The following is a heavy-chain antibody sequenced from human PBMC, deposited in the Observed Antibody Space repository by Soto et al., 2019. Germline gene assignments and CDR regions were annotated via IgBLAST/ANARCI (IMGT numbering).Heavy chain of an antibody. CDR1: GFTVSNNY. CDR3: ARQPRNEAGRYYYGYSMDV. V-gene: IGHV3-66*04. Sequence: VQLVESGGGLVQPGGSLRLSCAASGFTVSNNYMSWVRQAPGKGLEWVSVIYSGGITYNADSVKGRFTTSRDNSKNTLYLQMNSRRAEDTAVYYWARQPRNEAGRYYYGYSMDVWGKGPTVTVSS. CDR2: IYSGGIT. D-gene: IGHD1-1*01. J-gene: IGHJ6*03.